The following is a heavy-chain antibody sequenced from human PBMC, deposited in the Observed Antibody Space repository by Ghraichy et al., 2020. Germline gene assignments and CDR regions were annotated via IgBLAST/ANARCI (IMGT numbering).Heavy chain of an antibody. D-gene: IGHD6-13*01. CDR1: GFTFSSYS. J-gene: IGHJ6*02. CDR3: ARGIAAAGYYYYGMDV. V-gene: IGHV3-48*02. Sequence: GGSLRLSCAASGFTFSSYSMNWVRQAPGEGLEWISYISTSSSSLYYADSVKGRFTISRDNAKNSLYLQMNSLRDDDTAVYYCARGIAAAGYYYYGMDVWGQGTTVTVSS. CDR2: ISTSSSSL.